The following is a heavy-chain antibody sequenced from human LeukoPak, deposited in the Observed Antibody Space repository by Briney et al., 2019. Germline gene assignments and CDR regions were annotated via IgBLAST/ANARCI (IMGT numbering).Heavy chain of an antibody. D-gene: IGHD6-19*01. J-gene: IGHJ5*02. CDR2: IYTSGST. CDR3: ARVTAGAGTDWFDP. V-gene: IGHV4-4*07. CDR1: GGSISSYY. Sequence: SETLSLTCTVSGGSISSYYWSWIRQPAGKGLEWIGRIYTSGSTNYNPSLKSRVTMSVDTSKNQSSLKLSSVTAADTAVYYCARVTAGAGTDWFDPWGQGTLVTVSS.